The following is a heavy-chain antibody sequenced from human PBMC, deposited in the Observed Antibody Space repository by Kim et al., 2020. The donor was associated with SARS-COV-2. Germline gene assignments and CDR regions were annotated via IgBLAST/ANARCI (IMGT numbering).Heavy chain of an antibody. CDR2: SSSSSTI. V-gene: IGHV3-48*03. D-gene: IGHD2-8*01. J-gene: IGHJ6*02. CDR3: ATGVI. Sequence: SSSSSTIYYADSVKGRFTISRDNAKNSLYLQMSSLTAEDTAVYYCATGVIRGQGTTVTVSS.